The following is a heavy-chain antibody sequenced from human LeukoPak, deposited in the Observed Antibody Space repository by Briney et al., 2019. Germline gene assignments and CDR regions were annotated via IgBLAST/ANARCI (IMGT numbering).Heavy chain of an antibody. CDR1: GGTFSSYA. D-gene: IGHD3-10*01. CDR3: ARSPYYGSGSPFQH. J-gene: IGHJ1*01. CDR2: ISAYNGNT. V-gene: IGHV1-18*01. Sequence: AASVKVSCKASGGTFSSYAISWVRQAPGQGLEWMGWISAYNGNTNYAQKLQGRVTMTTDTSTSTAYMELRSLRSDDTAVYYCARSPYYGSGSPFQHWGQGTLVTVSS.